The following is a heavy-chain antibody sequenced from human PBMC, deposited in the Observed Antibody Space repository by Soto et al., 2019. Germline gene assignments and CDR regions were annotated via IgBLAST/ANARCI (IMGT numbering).Heavy chain of an antibody. CDR2: IKQDGSEK. J-gene: IGHJ4*02. Sequence: GGSLRLSCADSGFTFSSYWMSWVRQAPGKGLEWVANIKQDGSEKYYVDSVKGRFTISRDNAKNSLYLQMNSLRAEDTAVYYCARGGVQLWPEHFDYWGQGTLVTVSS. CDR3: ARGGVQLWPEHFDY. D-gene: IGHD5-18*01. V-gene: IGHV3-7*03. CDR1: GFTFSSYW.